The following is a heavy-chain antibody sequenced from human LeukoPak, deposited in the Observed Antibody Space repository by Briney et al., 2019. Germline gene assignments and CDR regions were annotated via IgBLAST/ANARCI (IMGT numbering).Heavy chain of an antibody. CDR1: GFTFSSYG. CDR2: ISYDGSNK. J-gene: IGHJ4*02. V-gene: IGHV3-30*18. Sequence: GGSLRLSCAASGFTFSSYGMHWVRQAPGKGLEWVAVISYDGSNKYYADSVKGRFTISRDNSKNTLYLQMNSLRAEDTAVYYCAKDVASGAPSGPFDYWGQGTLVTVSS. D-gene: IGHD1-26*01. CDR3: AKDVASGAPSGPFDY.